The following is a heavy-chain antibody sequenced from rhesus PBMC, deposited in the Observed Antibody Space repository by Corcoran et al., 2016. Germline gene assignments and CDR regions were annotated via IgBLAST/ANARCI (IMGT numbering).Heavy chain of an antibody. V-gene: IGHV4-73*01. D-gene: IGHD1-26*01. J-gene: IGHJ6*01. Sequence: QVQLQQWGEGLVKPSGTLSLTCAVYGGSISGYYYWSWIRQPPGKGLEWIGYIYGNSASTNYNPSLKNRVTISKDTSKNQFSLKLSSVTAADTAVYYCARVNWNYWLRGLDSWGQGVVVTVSS. CDR1: GGSISGYYY. CDR2: IYGNSAST. CDR3: ARVNWNYWLRGLDS.